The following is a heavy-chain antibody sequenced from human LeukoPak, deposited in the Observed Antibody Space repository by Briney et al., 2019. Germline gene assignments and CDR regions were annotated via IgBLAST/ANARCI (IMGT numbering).Heavy chain of an antibody. Sequence: ASVKVSCKASGGTFSSYGISWVRQAPGQGLEWMGGIIPISGTANYAQKFQGRVTISADESTSTAYMELSSLRSEDTAVYYCSRPAVAGTADYFDYWGQGTLVTVSS. CDR2: IIPISGTA. V-gene: IGHV1-69*01. J-gene: IGHJ4*02. D-gene: IGHD6-19*01. CDR3: SRPAVAGTADYFDY. CDR1: GGTFSSYG.